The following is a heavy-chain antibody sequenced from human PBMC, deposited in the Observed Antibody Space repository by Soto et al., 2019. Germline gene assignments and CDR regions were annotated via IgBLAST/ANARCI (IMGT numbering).Heavy chain of an antibody. V-gene: IGHV3-30-3*01. D-gene: IGHD5-18*01. J-gene: IGHJ6*02. Sequence: LRLSFAASGSILSNYAMHSVRHAPGKGLEGVAVVSHDGTNKYYADSVTGRFTISRDNSKNSLFLQMNSLRVDDTAVYYCARRQRGYTYGRYYYYGLGVWGQGTTVTVSS. CDR2: VSHDGTNK. CDR1: GSILSNYA. CDR3: ARRQRGYTYGRYYYYGLGV.